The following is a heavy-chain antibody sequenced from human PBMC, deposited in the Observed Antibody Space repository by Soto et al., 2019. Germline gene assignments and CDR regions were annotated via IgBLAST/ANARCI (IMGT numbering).Heavy chain of an antibody. CDR1: GYTFTSYG. CDR3: ARGGRSDDSSGSVLGLWYFDL. Sequence: QVQLVQSGAEVKKPGASVKVSCKASGYTFTSYGISWVRQAPGQGLEWMGWISAYNGNTNYAQKLQGRVTMTTDTSTSTAYMELRSLRSDDTAVYYCARGGRSDDSSGSVLGLWYFDLWGRGTLVTVSS. V-gene: IGHV1-18*01. J-gene: IGHJ2*01. D-gene: IGHD3-22*01. CDR2: ISAYNGNT.